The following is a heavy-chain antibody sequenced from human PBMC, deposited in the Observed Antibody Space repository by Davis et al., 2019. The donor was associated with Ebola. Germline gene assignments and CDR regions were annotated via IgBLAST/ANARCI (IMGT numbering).Heavy chain of an antibody. CDR1: GFTFSSYW. Sequence: GESLKISCAASGFTFSSYWMHWVRQAPGKGLVWVSRINSDGSSTSYADSVKGRFTISRDNAKNTLYLQMNSLKTEYTAVYYCTTDLRIAVAGSSLLDYYYYYGMDVWGQGTTVTVSS. D-gene: IGHD6-19*01. CDR2: INSDGSST. J-gene: IGHJ6*02. CDR3: TTDLRIAVAGSSLLDYYYYYGMDV. V-gene: IGHV3-74*01.